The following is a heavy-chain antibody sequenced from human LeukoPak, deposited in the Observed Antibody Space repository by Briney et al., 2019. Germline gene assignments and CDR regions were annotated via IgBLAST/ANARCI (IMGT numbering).Heavy chain of an antibody. CDR1: GGTFSSYA. CDR3: ARDIPQLHIVVSNALDI. CDR2: IIPIFGTA. V-gene: IGHV1-69*13. D-gene: IGHD2-21*01. Sequence: SVKVSCKASGGTFSSYAISWVRQAPGQGLEWMGGIIPIFGTANYAQKFQGRVTITADESTSTAYIELSSLRSEDTAVYYCARDIPQLHIVVSNALDIWGQGTMVTVSS. J-gene: IGHJ3*02.